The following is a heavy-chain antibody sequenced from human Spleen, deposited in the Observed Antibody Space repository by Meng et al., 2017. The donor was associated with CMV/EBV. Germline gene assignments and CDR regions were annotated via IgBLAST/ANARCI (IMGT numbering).Heavy chain of an antibody. V-gene: IGHV4-39*07. J-gene: IGHJ4*02. Sequence: TLSLTCSVSGGSISSSSFYWGWIRQPPGKGLEWIGSFYYRGNTYYNPSLKSRVTLSVDTSKNQFSLKLSSLTAADTAVYYCAREFDYWGQGTLVTVSS. CDR3: AREFDY. CDR2: FYYRGNT. CDR1: GGSISSSSFY.